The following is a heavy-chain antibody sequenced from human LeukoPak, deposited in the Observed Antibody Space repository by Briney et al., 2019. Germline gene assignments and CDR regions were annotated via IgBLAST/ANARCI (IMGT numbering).Heavy chain of an antibody. CDR1: GFTFSQYW. CDR3: ARGWCPHYYGMGD. D-gene: IGHD2-8*02. V-gene: IGHV3-7*03. CDR2: IQRDGSDN. J-gene: IGHJ6*04. Sequence: GGSLRLSCVASGFTFSQYWMTWVRQAPGKGLEWVANIQRDGSDNNYVDSVKGRFTISRDNAKNSLYLQMNSLRAEDTAIYYCARGWCPHYYGMGDWGKGTTVTVSS.